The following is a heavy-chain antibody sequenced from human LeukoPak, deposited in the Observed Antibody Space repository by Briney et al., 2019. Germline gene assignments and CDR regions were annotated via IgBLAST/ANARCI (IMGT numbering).Heavy chain of an antibody. CDR3: AITVDCRATTDCYSYFHH. V-gene: IGHV3-7*01. CDR1: GFTFSSYW. D-gene: IGHD2-21*02. J-gene: IGHJ1*01. Sequence: GGSLRLSCAASGFTFSSYWMSWARQAPGKGLEWVANIKQDGSEKYYVDSVKGRFTISRDNAKNSLYLQVNSLRAEDTAVYYCAITVDCRATTDCYSYFHHCGQGSLVTASS. CDR2: IKQDGSEK.